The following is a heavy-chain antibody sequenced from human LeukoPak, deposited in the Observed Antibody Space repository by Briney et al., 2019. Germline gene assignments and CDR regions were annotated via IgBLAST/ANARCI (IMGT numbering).Heavy chain of an antibody. J-gene: IGHJ3*02. CDR2: INPSGGST. Sequence: ASVKVSCKASGYTFTSQYVHWVRQAPGRGLEWMGIINPSGGSTRCAQKFQGRVTMTRDTSTSTVYMELKRLRSEDTAVYYCASWFGENDALDIWGQGTMVTVS. CDR1: GYTFTSQY. CDR3: ASWFGENDALDI. D-gene: IGHD3-10*01. V-gene: IGHV1-46*01.